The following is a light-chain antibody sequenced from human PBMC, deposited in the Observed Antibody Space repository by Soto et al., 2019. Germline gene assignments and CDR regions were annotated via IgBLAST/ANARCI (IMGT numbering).Light chain of an antibody. CDR1: SSNIGGNS. J-gene: IGLJ1*01. CDR3: GSWDSSLSAYV. CDR2: DDN. V-gene: IGLV1-51*01. Sequence: QSVLTQPPSVSAAPGRKVTISCSGSSSNIGGNSVSWYQQLPGTAPKLLIYDDNKRPSGIPDRFSGSKSGTSAPLGITGFQTGDEAHYYCGSWDSSLSAYVFGSETQVTVL.